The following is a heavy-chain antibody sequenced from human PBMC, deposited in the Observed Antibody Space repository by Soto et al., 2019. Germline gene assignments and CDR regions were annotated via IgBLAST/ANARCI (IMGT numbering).Heavy chain of an antibody. CDR3: ARGDSTDCSNGVCSFFYNHDMDV. V-gene: IGHV1-2*04. D-gene: IGHD2-8*01. J-gene: IGHJ6*02. CDR2: INPKSGGT. Sequence: ASLKLCCKSSGYSFTDYHIHWVRQAPGQGLDWLGRINPKSGGTSTSQKFQGWVTMTTDTSISTASMELTRLTSDDTAIYYCARGDSTDCSNGVCSFFYNHDMDVWGQGTTVTVSS. CDR1: GYSFTDYH.